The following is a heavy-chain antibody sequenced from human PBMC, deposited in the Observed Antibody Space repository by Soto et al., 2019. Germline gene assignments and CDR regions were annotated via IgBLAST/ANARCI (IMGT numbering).Heavy chain of an antibody. CDR1: VFTFRTYA. CDR2: ISGGDGST. D-gene: IGHD1-1*01. Sequence: VGSLRLSCASSVFTFRTYAMTCVRHTPGKGLKWVASISGGDGSTNYADSVKGRFTISRDNSRNTLYLQMNSLRAEDTAVYYCAKAIGVHNLHGMDVWGQGTTVTVSS. V-gene: IGHV3-23*01. J-gene: IGHJ6*01. CDR3: AKAIGVHNLHGMDV.